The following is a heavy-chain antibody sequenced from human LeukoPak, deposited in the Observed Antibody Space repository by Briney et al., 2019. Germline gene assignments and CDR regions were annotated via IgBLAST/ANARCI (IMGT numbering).Heavy chain of an antibody. V-gene: IGHV3-13*01. Sequence: GGSLRLSCAASGFDVKSHDIHWVRQPIGKGLEWVSSIESPRDIYYAGSVKGRFTISREDAENSVYLQMNNLRVEDTAIYYCAKVRRSVAYDYWGRGTLVTVSS. CDR3: AKVRRSVAYDY. CDR2: IESPRDI. J-gene: IGHJ4*02. CDR1: GFDVKSHD.